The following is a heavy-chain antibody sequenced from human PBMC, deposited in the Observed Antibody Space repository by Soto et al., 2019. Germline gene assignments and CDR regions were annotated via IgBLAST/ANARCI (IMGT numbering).Heavy chain of an antibody. Sequence: QVQLVESGGGVVQPGRSLSLSCAASGFTFSSYAMHWVRQAPGKGLEWVAVISYDGSNKYYADSVKGRFTISRDNSKNTLYLQMNSLRAEDTAVYYCARHSGYANSFDYWGQGTLVTVSS. CDR2: ISYDGSNK. CDR1: GFTFSSYA. CDR3: ARHSGYANSFDY. V-gene: IGHV3-30-3*01. D-gene: IGHD5-12*01. J-gene: IGHJ4*02.